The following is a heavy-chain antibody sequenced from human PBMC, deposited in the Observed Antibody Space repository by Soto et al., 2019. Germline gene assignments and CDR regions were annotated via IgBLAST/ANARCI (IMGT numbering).Heavy chain of an antibody. V-gene: IGHV4-59*08. D-gene: IGHD3-16*01. J-gene: IGHJ6*03. Sequence: SETLSLTCTVSGGSISSYYWSWIRQPPGKGLEWIGYIYYSGSTNYNPSLKSRVTISVDTSKNQFSLKLSSVTAADTAVYYCARRHSTYRGYYYYYMDVWGKGTTVTVSS. CDR3: ARRHSTYRGYYYYYMDV. CDR2: IYYSGST. CDR1: GGSISSYY.